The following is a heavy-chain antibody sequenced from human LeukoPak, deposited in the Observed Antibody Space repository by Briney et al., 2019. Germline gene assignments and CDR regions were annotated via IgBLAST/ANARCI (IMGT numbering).Heavy chain of an antibody. CDR3: AIAPLDYYDSSGYSYGY. Sequence: GASVKVSCKASGYTFTSYDINWVRQATGQGLEWMGWMNPNSGNTGYAQKFQGRVTMTRNASISTAYMELSSLRSEDTAVYYCAIAPLDYYDSSGYSYGYWGQGTLVIVSS. CDR2: MNPNSGNT. D-gene: IGHD3-22*01. CDR1: GYTFTSYD. J-gene: IGHJ4*02. V-gene: IGHV1-8*01.